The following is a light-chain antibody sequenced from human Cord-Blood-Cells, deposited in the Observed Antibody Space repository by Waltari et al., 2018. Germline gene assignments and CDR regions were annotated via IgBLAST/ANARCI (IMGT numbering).Light chain of an antibody. V-gene: IGKV3-15*01. CDR1: QSVSSN. CDR2: GAS. CDR3: QQYNNWPPYT. Sequence: EIVMTQSPATLSVSPGERATLSSRASQSVSSNFAWYQQKPGQAPRLLIYGASTRTTGIPARFSGSGSGTEFTLTISSLQSEDFAVYYCQQYNNWPPYTFGQGTKLEIK. J-gene: IGKJ2*01.